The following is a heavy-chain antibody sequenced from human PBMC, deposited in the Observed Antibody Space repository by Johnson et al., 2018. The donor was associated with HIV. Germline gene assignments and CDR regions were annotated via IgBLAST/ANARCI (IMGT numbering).Heavy chain of an antibody. CDR2: IGTAGDT. V-gene: IGHV3-13*01. J-gene: IGHJ3*02. CDR1: GFTFSSYD. D-gene: IGHD2-15*01. CDR3: ARAWSLGAFDI. Sequence: EQLVESGGGLVQPGGSLRLSCAASGFTFSSYDMHWVRQATGKGLEWVSSIGTAGDTYYPGSVKGRFTISRENAKNSLYLQTNSLRAGDTAVYYCARAWSLGAFDIWGQGTMVTVSS.